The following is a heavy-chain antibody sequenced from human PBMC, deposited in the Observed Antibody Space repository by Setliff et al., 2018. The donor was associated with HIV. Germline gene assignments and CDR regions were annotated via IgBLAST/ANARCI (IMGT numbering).Heavy chain of an antibody. CDR2: MFVGESP. V-gene: IGHV4-4*07. Sequence: SETLSLTCSVSGGSISSYYWSWIRQPAGKGLEWVGRMFVGESPNYNPSLKSRLSISVDTSKRQFSLKLTSVTAADTAVYYCARGLYGSGSFFFDSWGRGTLVTVS. D-gene: IGHD3-10*01. CDR1: GGSISSYY. CDR3: ARGLYGSGSFFFDS. J-gene: IGHJ4*02.